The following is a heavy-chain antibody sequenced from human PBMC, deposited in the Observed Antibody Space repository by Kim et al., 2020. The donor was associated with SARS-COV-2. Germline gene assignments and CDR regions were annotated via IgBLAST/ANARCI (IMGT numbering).Heavy chain of an antibody. D-gene: IGHD3-10*01. CDR1: GGSFSGYY. V-gene: IGHV4-34*01. J-gene: IGHJ4*02. Sequence: SETLSLTCAVYGGSFSGYYWSWIRQPPGKGLEWIGEINHSGSTNYNPSLKSRVTISVDTSKNQFSLKLSSVTAADTAVYYCARGTRFTMVRGVFDYWGQGTLVTVSS. CDR2: INHSGST. CDR3: ARGTRFTMVRGVFDY.